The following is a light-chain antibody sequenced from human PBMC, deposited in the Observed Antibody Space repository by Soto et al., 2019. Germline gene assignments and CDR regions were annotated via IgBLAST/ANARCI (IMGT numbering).Light chain of an antibody. V-gene: IGKV3-20*01. CDR3: QQYGSSIT. J-gene: IGKJ5*01. CDR2: CAS. Sequence: ELVLTPPPATLSSFKADRVTLSFRASQYINTTLAVYQQKHGQAPRLPVYCASSRATGITVRFSGSGSGTDFTLTILRLEPEDFAVCYCQQYGSSITFGQGTRLEI. CDR1: QYINTT.